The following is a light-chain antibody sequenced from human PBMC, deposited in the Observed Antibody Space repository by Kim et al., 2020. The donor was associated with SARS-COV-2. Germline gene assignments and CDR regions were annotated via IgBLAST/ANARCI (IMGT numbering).Light chain of an antibody. J-gene: IGLJ2*01. Sequence: GQSVTISCTGTSSDVGGYNYVSWSHQHPGKAPKLMIYEVSKRPSGVPDRFSGSKSGNTASLTVSGLQAEDEADYYCSSYAGSNNLVFGGGTQLTVL. CDR3: SSYAGSNNLV. CDR2: EVS. CDR1: SSDVGGYNY. V-gene: IGLV2-8*01.